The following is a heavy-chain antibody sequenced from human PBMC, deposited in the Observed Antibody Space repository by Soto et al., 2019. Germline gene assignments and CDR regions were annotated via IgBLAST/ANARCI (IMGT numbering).Heavy chain of an antibody. D-gene: IGHD6-6*01. Sequence: EVELVESGGGLVQPGRSLRLSCAASGFIFNDYAMHWVRQVPGKGLEWVSGISWNSGYIGYADSVKGRFTISRDNPKNSLYLQMNSPRSEDTALYYCAKVSSSSGYFQHWGQGTLVTVSS. J-gene: IGHJ1*01. V-gene: IGHV3-9*01. CDR2: ISWNSGYI. CDR3: AKVSSSSGYFQH. CDR1: GFIFNDYA.